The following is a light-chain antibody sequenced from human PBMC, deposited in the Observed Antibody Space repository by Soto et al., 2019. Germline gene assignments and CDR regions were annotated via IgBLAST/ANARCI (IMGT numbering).Light chain of an antibody. Sequence: EIVMTQSPATLSVSPGERATLSCSASQSISSNLGWYQQKPGQAPRLLIYGASTRATGIPARFSGSGSGTEFTLTISSLQSEDFAVYYCQQYNSWPPITFGQGTRLEIK. CDR1: QSISSN. CDR2: GAS. J-gene: IGKJ5*01. CDR3: QQYNSWPPIT. V-gene: IGKV3-15*01.